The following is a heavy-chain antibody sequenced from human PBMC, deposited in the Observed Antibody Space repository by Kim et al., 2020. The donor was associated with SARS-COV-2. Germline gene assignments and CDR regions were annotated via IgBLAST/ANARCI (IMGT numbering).Heavy chain of an antibody. Sequence: SETLSLTCTVSGGSISSGGYYWSWIRQHPGKGLEWIGYIYYSGSTYYNPSLKSRVTISVDTSKNQFSLKLSSVTAADTAVYYCATTRTESPFDYWGQGTLVTVSS. J-gene: IGHJ4*02. CDR3: ATTRTESPFDY. CDR1: GGSISSGGYY. V-gene: IGHV4-31*03. CDR2: IYYSGST.